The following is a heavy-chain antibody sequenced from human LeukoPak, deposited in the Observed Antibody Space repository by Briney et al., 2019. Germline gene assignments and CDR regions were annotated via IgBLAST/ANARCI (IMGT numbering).Heavy chain of an antibody. CDR1: GDSMSGSTYY. Sequence: SETLSLTCSVSGDSMSGSTYYWAWIRQPPGKGLEWVGSGYYRGTNYYNPSLKSRATITLDSRNQFSLRLTSVTAADTAVYYCGGLGIHKPYSLDYWGQGTLVTVSS. V-gene: IGHV4-39*01. J-gene: IGHJ4*02. D-gene: IGHD4-11*01. CDR2: GYYRGTN. CDR3: GGLGIHKPYSLDY.